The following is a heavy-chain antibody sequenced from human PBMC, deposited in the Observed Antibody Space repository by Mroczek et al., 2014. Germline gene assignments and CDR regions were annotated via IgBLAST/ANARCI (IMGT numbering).Heavy chain of an antibody. V-gene: IGHV1-8*01. Sequence: VQLVQSGAEVKKPGASVKVSCKASGYTFTSYDINWVRQATGQGLEWMGWMNPNSGNTGYAQKFQGRVTMTRNTSISTAYMELSSLRSEDTAVYYCARGTGYCSSTSCYTNWFDPWGQGTLVTVSS. D-gene: IGHD2-2*02. CDR3: ARGTGYCSSTSCYTNWFDP. J-gene: IGHJ5*02. CDR2: MNPNSGNT. CDR1: GYTFTSYD.